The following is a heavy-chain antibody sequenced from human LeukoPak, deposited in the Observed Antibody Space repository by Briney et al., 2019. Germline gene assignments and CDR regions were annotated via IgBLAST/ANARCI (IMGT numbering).Heavy chain of an antibody. V-gene: IGHV3-23*01. Sequence: GGSLRLSCEASGFMFVSYAMSWVRQAPGKGLEWVSTFSHGGADTFYADPVKGRFTISTDNSRNTLYLQMNSLRPDDTAMYFCAKHAVQYSDPSSIDSWGQGTLVTVSS. CDR3: AKHAVQYSDPSSIDS. CDR1: GFMFVSYA. J-gene: IGHJ4*02. D-gene: IGHD4-4*01. CDR2: FSHGGADT.